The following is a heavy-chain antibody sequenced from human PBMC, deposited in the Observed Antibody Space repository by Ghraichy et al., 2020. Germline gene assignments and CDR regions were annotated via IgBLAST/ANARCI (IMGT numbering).Heavy chain of an antibody. CDR2: IKQDGSEK. V-gene: IGHV3-7*03. CDR3: ASMYSDYYYGMDV. D-gene: IGHD2-21*01. J-gene: IGHJ6*02. CDR1: GFTFSSYW. Sequence: GGSLRLSCAASGFTFSSYWMSWVRQAPGKGLEWVANIKQDGSEKYYVDSVKGRFTISRDNAKNSLYLQMNSLRAEDTAVYYCASMYSDYYYGMDVWGQGTTVTVSS.